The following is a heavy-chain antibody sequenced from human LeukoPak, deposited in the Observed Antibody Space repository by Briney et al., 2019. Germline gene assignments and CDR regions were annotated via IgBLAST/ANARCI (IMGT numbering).Heavy chain of an antibody. CDR3: ARQPYMLGAYYFDY. V-gene: IGHV4-59*08. D-gene: IGHD1-26*01. CDR2: IFYSGDT. CDR1: GASMKSYY. J-gene: IGHJ4*02. Sequence: SETLSLTCTVSGASMKSYYWSWIRQPPGKGLEWIGYIFYSGDTNYNPSLKSRVTLSVDTSKNQFSLNLRSVTAADTAVYYCARQPYMLGAYYFDYWDQGNLVTVSS.